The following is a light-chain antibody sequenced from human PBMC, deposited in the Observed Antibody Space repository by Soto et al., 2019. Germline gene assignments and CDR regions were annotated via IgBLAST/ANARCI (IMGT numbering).Light chain of an antibody. CDR1: SSDVGGYNY. CDR3: SSYTTSDTLV. V-gene: IGLV2-11*01. CDR2: DVS. J-gene: IGLJ2*01. Sequence: QSALTQPRSVSGSPGQSVTISCTGASSDVGGYNYVSWYQQHPGKAPKLMIYDVSKRPSGVSNRFSGSKSGYTASLTISGLQAEDEADYYCSSYTTSDTLVFGGGTKLTVL.